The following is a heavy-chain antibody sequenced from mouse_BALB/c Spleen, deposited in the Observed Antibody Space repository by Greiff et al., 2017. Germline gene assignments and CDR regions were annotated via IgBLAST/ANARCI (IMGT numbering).Heavy chain of an antibody. CDR2: ISYSGST. CDR3: AGYGSSSYWYFDV. D-gene: IGHD1-1*01. V-gene: IGHV3-2*02. CDR1: GYSITSDYA. Sequence: EVKLQESGPGLVKPSQSLSLTCTVTGYSITSDYAWNWIRQFPGNKLEWMGYISYSGSTSYNPSLKSRISITRDTSKNQFFLQLNSVTTEDTATYYCAGYGSSSYWYFDVWGAGTTVTVSS. J-gene: IGHJ1*01.